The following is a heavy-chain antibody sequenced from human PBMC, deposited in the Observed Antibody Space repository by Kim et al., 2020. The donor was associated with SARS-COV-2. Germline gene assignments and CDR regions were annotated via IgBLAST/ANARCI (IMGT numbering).Heavy chain of an antibody. CDR1: GGSISSYY. V-gene: IGHV4-59*01. CDR2: IYYSGST. D-gene: IGHD3-10*01. CDR3: ARGGPTMVRGRYYYGMDV. Sequence: SETLSLTCTVSGGSISSYYWSWIRQPPGKGLEWIGYIYYSGSTNYNPSLKSRVTISVDTSKNQFSLKLSSVTAADTAVYYCARGGPTMVRGRYYYGMDVWGPGTTGPVSS. J-gene: IGHJ6*02.